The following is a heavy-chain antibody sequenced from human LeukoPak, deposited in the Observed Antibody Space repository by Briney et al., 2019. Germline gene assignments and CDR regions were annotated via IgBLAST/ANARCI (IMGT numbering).Heavy chain of an antibody. CDR3: ARIHYRRPYFDY. J-gene: IGHJ4*02. CDR2: INHSGST. V-gene: IGHV4-34*01. D-gene: IGHD4-11*01. CDR1: GGSFSGYY. Sequence: SETLSLTCAVYGGSFSGYYWSWIRQPPGKGLEWIGEINHSGSTNYNPSLKSRVTISVDTSKNQFSLKLSSVTAADTAVYYCARIHYRRPYFDYWGQGTLVTVSS.